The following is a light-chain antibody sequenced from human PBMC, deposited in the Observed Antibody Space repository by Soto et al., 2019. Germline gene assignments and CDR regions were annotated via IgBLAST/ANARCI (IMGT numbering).Light chain of an antibody. J-gene: IGLJ1*01. CDR1: SSDVGGYDY. CDR2: EVS. Sequence: QSFLTQPASVSGSPGQSITISCTGTSSDVGGYDYVSWYQLHPGKAPKLMVFEVSNRPSGVSYRFSGSKSGNTASLTISGLQAEDEADYFCSSYSISTAYLFGTGTKVTV. CDR3: SSYSISTAYL. V-gene: IGLV2-14*01.